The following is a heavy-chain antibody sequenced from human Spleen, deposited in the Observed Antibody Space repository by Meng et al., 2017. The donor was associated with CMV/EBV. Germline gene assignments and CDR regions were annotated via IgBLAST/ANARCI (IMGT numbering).Heavy chain of an antibody. CDR1: FSNFY. Sequence: FSNFYIHWVRQAPGQGLEWIRVINPGDGNTIYAQRFQGRVTMTRDTSTTTVYMKLSSLKSDDTAVYYCARDRDFYCSTATCYGGGIDPWGQGTLVTVSS. J-gene: IGHJ5*02. CDR3: ARDRDFYCSTATCYGGGIDP. D-gene: IGHD2-2*01. CDR2: INPGDGNT. V-gene: IGHV1-46*01.